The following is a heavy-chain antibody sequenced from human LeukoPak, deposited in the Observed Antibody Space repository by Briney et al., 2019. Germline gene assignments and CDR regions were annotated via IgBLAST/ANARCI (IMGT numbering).Heavy chain of an antibody. V-gene: IGHV3-30*18. J-gene: IGHJ4*02. D-gene: IGHD3-22*01. CDR3: AKDDVRYYYDSSGYYHIGY. CDR2: ISYDGSNK. CDR1: GFTFSSYS. Sequence: GGSLRLSCAASGFTFSSYSMHWVRQAPGKGLEWVAVISYDGSNKYYADSVKGRFTISRDNSKNTLYLQMNSLRAEDTAVYYCAKDDVRYYYDSSGYYHIGYWGQGTLVTVSS.